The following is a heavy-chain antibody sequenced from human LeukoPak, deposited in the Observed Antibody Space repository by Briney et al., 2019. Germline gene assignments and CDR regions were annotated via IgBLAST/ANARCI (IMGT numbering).Heavy chain of an antibody. CDR2: ISYDGSNK. V-gene: IGHV3-30*01. J-gene: IGHJ4*02. D-gene: IGHD3-3*01. CDR3: ARAPYDFWSGHFDY. Sequence: GGSLRLSCAASGFTFSSYAMHWVRQAPGKGLEWVAVISYDGSNKYYADSVKGRSTISRDNSKNTLYLQMNSLRAEDTAVYYCARAPYDFWSGHFDYRGQGTLVTVSS. CDR1: GFTFSSYA.